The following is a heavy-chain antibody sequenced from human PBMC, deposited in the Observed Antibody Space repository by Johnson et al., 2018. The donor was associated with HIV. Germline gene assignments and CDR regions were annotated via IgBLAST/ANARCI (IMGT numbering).Heavy chain of an antibody. CDR2: IRFDGSDE. CDR1: GVTISSFG. V-gene: IGHV3-30*02. Sequence: QVQLVESGGGVVQPGGSLRLSCAASGVTISSFGMHWVRQAPGKGLEWVAFIRFDGSDEYYSNSVKGRFTISRDNAKNSLYLQMNSLRVEDTAVYYCASLTWVARSSRFYAFDIWGQGTMVTVSS. D-gene: IGHD6-13*01. J-gene: IGHJ3*02. CDR3: ASLTWVARSSRFYAFDI.